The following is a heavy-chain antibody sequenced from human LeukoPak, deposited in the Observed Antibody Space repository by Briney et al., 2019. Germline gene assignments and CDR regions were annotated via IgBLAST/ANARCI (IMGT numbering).Heavy chain of an antibody. Sequence: GASVKVSCKASGGTFSSYAISWVRQAPGQGLEWMGRIIPILGIANYAQKFQGRVTITADKSTSTAYMELSSLRSEDTAVYYCARESSISAAAQYYYYGMDVWGQGTTVTVSS. CDR2: IIPILGIA. J-gene: IGHJ6*02. V-gene: IGHV1-69*04. D-gene: IGHD3-10*01. CDR3: ARESSISAAAQYYYYGMDV. CDR1: GGTFSSYA.